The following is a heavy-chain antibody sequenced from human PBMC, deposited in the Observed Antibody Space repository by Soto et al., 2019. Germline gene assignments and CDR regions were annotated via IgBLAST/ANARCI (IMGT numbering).Heavy chain of an antibody. CDR2: IYHSGST. D-gene: IGHD3-10*01. Sequence: PSETLSLTCAVSGGSISSGGYSWSWIRQPPGKGLEWIGYIYHSGSTYYNPSLKSRVTISVDRSKNQFSLKLSSVTAADTAVYYCARARITMVRGVYYHYVMDVWGQGTTVIVSS. CDR1: GGSISSGGYS. CDR3: ARARITMVRGVYYHYVMDV. J-gene: IGHJ6*02. V-gene: IGHV4-30-2*01.